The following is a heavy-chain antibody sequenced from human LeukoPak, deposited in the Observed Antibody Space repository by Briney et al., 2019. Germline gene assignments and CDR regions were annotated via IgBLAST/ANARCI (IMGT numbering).Heavy chain of an antibody. CDR2: ISYDGSIK. J-gene: IGHJ4*02. D-gene: IGHD6-19*01. CDR3: ARGPGYSSGWYVLSVDY. CDR1: GFTFSSYA. Sequence: GGSLRLSCAASGFTFSSYAMHWVRQAPGKGLEWVAVISYDGSIKYYADSVKGRFTTPRDNSKNMLYLQMNSLSAEDTAVYYCARGPGYSSGWYVLSVDYWGQGTLVTVSS. V-gene: IGHV3-30-3*01.